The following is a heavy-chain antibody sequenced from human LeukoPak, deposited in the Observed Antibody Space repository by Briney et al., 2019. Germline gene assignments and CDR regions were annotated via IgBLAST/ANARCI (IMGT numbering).Heavy chain of an antibody. CDR1: GFTLSTNC. D-gene: IGHD3-10*01. CDR3: AKVVRGVIDDGLDV. Sequence: GGSLRLSCAASGFTLSTNCMTWVRQAPGKGLEWVSGIGWSDDFTYYADSGKGRFTNTRDKAKHALYLQKNSLRAEGTAVYYWAKVVRGVIDDGLDVWGEGTSVSVSS. J-gene: IGHJ6*01. V-gene: IGHV3-23*01. CDR2: IGWSDDFT.